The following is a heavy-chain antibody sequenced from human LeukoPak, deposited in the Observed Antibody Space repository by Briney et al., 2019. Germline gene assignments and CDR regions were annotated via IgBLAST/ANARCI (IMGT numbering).Heavy chain of an antibody. D-gene: IGHD3-22*01. CDR3: ARDPPHDYYDSSGYFDY. J-gene: IGHJ4*02. V-gene: IGHV3-48*01. Sequence: QPGGSLRLSCAASGFTVSSNYMNWVRQAPGKGLEWVSYISSSSSTIYYADSVKGRFTISRDNAKNSLYLQMNSLRAEDTAVYYCARDPPHDYYDSSGYFDYWGQGTLVTVSS. CDR2: ISSSSSTI. CDR1: GFTVSSNY.